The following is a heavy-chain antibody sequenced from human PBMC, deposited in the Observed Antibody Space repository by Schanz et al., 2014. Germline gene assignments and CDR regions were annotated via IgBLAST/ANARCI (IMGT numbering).Heavy chain of an antibody. Sequence: EVQLVESGGGLIQPGGSLRLSCAASGFTFSSYGMHWVRQAPGKGLEWVSTIGTSGGTNYAESVKGRFTISRDNSKNTLYLQMNSLRPEDTAVYYCAKGRFGELSAFDIWGQGTLVTVSS. J-gene: IGHJ4*02. CDR3: AKGRFGELSAFDI. CDR2: IGTSGGT. V-gene: IGHV3-23*04. D-gene: IGHD3-10*01. CDR1: GFTFSSYG.